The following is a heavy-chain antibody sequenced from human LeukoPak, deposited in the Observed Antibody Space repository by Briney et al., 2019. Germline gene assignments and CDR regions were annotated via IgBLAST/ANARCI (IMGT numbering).Heavy chain of an antibody. CDR3: ARARGFLEWSFFDY. CDR1: GFTFSSYS. Sequence: GGSLRLSCAASGFTFSSYSMNWVRQAPGKGLEWVSYISSSSSTIYYADSVKGRFTISRDNAKNSLYLQMNSLRAEDTAVYYCARARGFLEWSFFDYWGQGTLVTVSS. V-gene: IGHV3-48*01. CDR2: ISSSSSTI. D-gene: IGHD3-3*01. J-gene: IGHJ4*02.